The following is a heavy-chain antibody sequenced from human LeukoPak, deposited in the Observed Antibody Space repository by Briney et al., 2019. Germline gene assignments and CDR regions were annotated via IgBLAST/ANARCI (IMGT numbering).Heavy chain of an antibody. CDR1: GYTFTSYG. D-gene: IGHD3-9*01. Sequence: ASVKVSCKASGYTFTSYGISRVRQAPGQELEGMGWISGYNGNTNYAQKLQGRVTMTTDTSTSTAYMELRSLRSDDTAVYYCARVEAPYYDILTGYYFYLDYWGQGTLVTVIS. J-gene: IGHJ4*02. V-gene: IGHV1-18*01. CDR3: ARVEAPYYDILTGYYFYLDY. CDR2: ISGYNGNT.